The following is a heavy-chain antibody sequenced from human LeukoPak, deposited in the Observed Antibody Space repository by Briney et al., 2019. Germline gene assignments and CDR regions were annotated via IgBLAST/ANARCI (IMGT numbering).Heavy chain of an antibody. J-gene: IGHJ6*02. Sequence: SETLSLTCAVYGGSFSGYYWSWIRQPPGKGLEWLGEINHSGSTNYNPSLKSRVTISVDTSKNQFSLKLSSVTAADTAVYYCAASSRFVVVTAIRYYYYGMDGWGQGTTVTVSS. V-gene: IGHV4-34*01. CDR1: GGSFSGYY. CDR3: AASSRFVVVTAIRYYYYGMDG. CDR2: INHSGST. D-gene: IGHD2-21*02.